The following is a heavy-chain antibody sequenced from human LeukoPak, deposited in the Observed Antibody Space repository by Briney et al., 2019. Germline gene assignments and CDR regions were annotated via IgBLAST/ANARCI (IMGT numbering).Heavy chain of an antibody. Sequence: GGSLGLSCAASGFTFSDYYMSWIRRAPGKGLEWVSYISSSGSTIYYADSVKGRFTISRDNAKNSLYLQMNSLRAEDTAVYYCARDLSSSWSGWFDPWGQGTLVTVSS. CDR1: GFTFSDYY. CDR2: ISSSGSTI. J-gene: IGHJ5*02. CDR3: ARDLSSSWSGWFDP. D-gene: IGHD6-13*01. V-gene: IGHV3-11*01.